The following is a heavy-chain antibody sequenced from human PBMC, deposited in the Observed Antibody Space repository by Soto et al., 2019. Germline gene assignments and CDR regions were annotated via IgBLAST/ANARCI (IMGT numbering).Heavy chain of an antibody. D-gene: IGHD2-2*01. CDR2: MNPNSGNT. CDR1: GYTFTSYD. J-gene: IGHJ4*02. CDR3: ARVYCSSTSCYYPNFDY. Sequence: ASVTVSCKASGYTFTSYDINWVRQATGQGLEWMGWMNPNSGNTGYAQKFQGRVTMTRNTSISTAYMELSSLRSKDTAVYYCARVYCSSTSCYYPNFDYWGQGTLVTSPQ. V-gene: IGHV1-8*01.